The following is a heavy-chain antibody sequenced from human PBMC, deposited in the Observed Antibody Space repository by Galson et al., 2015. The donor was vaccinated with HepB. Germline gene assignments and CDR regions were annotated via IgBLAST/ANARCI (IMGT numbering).Heavy chain of an antibody. J-gene: IGHJ5*02. CDR1: GFTFSSYG. D-gene: IGHD6-13*01. V-gene: IGHV3-30*18. CDR3: AKDHEYSSSWYHWFDP. CDR2: ISYDGSNK. Sequence: SLRLSCAASGFTFSSYGMHWVRQAPGKGLEWVAVISYDGSNKYYADSVKGRFTISRDNSKNTLYLQMNSLRAEDTAVYYCAKDHEYSSSWYHWFDPWGQGTLVTVSS.